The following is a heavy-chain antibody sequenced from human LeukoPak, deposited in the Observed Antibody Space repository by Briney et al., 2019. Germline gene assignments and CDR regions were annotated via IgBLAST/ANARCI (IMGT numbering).Heavy chain of an antibody. CDR2: ISAYNGNT. J-gene: IGHJ4*02. Sequence: ASVKVSCKPSGYTFTNNGISWVRQAPGQGLEWMGWISAYNGNTNYAQKLQGRVTMTTDTSTSTAYMELRSLRSDDTAVYYCARDATYGSGFDWGQGTLVTVSS. V-gene: IGHV1-18*01. CDR1: GYTFTNNG. CDR3: ARDATYGSGFD. D-gene: IGHD3-10*01.